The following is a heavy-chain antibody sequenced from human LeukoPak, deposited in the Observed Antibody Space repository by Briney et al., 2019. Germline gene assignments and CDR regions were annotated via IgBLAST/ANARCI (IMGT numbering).Heavy chain of an antibody. CDR2: VFYSGSK. D-gene: IGHD2-15*01. CDR1: GGSISNRAYY. CDR3: ARQGGYYYYYYYMDV. J-gene: IGHJ6*03. V-gene: IGHV4-39*01. Sequence: SETLSLTCDVSGGSISNRAYYWAWLRQPPGKGLEWIGSVFYSGSKYSNPSLESRLTISVDTSKNHFSLRLTSVTAADTAMYYCARQGGYYYYYYYMDVWGKGTTVTISS.